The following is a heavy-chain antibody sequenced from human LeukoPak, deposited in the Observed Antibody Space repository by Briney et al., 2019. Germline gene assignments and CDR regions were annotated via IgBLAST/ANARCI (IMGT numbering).Heavy chain of an antibody. V-gene: IGHV4-31*03. CDR1: GGSISSGGYY. D-gene: IGHD2/OR15-2a*01. CDR2: IYYSGGT. Sequence: SQTLSLTCTVSGGSISSGGYYWSWIRQHPGRGLEWIGYIYYSGGTYYNPSLKSRVTISVDISKNHFSLKLSSVTVADTAVYYCARETRVSRSQYYGMDVWGQGTTVTVSS. J-gene: IGHJ6*02. CDR3: ARETRVSRSQYYGMDV.